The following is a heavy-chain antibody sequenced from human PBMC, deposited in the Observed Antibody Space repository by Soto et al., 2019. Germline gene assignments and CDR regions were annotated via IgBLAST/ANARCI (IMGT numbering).Heavy chain of an antibody. J-gene: IGHJ4*02. Sequence: QVQLVQSGAEVKKPGASVKVSCKASGYTFTSYYMHWVRQAPGQGLEWMGIINPSGGSTSYAQKFQGRVTMTRDTSASTVYMELSSLRSEDTAVYYCARDRIIAVAGPNLDYWGQGTLVTVSS. CDR1: GYTFTSYY. CDR2: INPSGGST. CDR3: ARDRIIAVAGPNLDY. V-gene: IGHV1-46*01. D-gene: IGHD6-19*01.